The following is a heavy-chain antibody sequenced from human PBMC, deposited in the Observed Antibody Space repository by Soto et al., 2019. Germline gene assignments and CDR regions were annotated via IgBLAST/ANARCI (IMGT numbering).Heavy chain of an antibody. CDR3: ARTSGSIRGTFDY. V-gene: IGHV4-61*01. J-gene: IGHJ4*02. CDR2: IYYSGST. CDR1: GGSVSSGSYY. D-gene: IGHD1-26*01. Sequence: SETLSLTCTVSGGSVSSGSYYWSWIRQPPGKGLEWIGYIYYSGSTNYNPSLKSRVTISVDTSKNQFSLKLSSVTAADTAVYYCARTSGSIRGTFDYWGQGTLVTVSS.